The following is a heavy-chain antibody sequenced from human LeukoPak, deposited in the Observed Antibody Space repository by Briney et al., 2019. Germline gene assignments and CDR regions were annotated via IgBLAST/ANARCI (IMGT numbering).Heavy chain of an antibody. J-gene: IGHJ4*02. CDR1: GGSISSYY. CDR3: ARKSFHTSSYDY. V-gene: IGHV4-59*01. D-gene: IGHD2-2*01. CDR2: IYYSGST. Sequence: KPSETLSLTCTVSGGSISSYYWSWIRQPPGKGLEWIGYIYYSGSTNYNPSLKSRVTISLDTSKNQFSLNLSSVTAADTAVYYCARKSFHTSSYDYWGQGTLVTVSS.